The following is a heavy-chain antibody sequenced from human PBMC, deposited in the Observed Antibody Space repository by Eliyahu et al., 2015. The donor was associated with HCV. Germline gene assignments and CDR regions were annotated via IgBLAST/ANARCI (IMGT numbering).Heavy chain of an antibody. CDR2: ITSSSTTI. J-gene: IGHJ6*02. V-gene: IGHV3-48*01. Sequence: EVQLVESGGGLVQPGGSLXLXCAASGFTFSSXSMNWVRQAPGKGLEWVSYITSSSTTIYYADSVRGRFTISRDNAKNSLYLQMNSLRAEDTAVYYCARDRTVQGVVPAVRMDVWGQGTTVTVSS. D-gene: IGHD2-2*01. CDR3: ARDRTVQGVVPAVRMDV. CDR1: GFTFSSXS.